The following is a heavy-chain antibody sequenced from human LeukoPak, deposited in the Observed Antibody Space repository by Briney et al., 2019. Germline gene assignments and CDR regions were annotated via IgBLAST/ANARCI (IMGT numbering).Heavy chain of an antibody. V-gene: IGHV6-1*01. CDR2: TYHRSKWYN. J-gene: IGHJ3*02. CDR3: ASEYYYDSRGSEVYAFDI. D-gene: IGHD3-22*01. Sequence: SQTLSLTCAISGDSVSSNSAAWNWIRQSPSRGLEWLGRTYHRSKWYNDYAVSVKSRITINPDTSKNQFSLQLNSVTPEDTAVYYCASEYYYDSRGSEVYAFDIWGQGTMVTVSS. CDR1: GDSVSSNSAA.